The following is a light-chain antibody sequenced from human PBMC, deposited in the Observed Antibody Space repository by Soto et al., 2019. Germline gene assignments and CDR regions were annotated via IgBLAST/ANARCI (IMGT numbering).Light chain of an antibody. Sequence: NFMLTQPHSVSESPGQTLSISCTRSSGRIANNYVQWYQQRPGSAPTTVIYENNQRLSGVPDRFSGSTDGSSTSASLNISGLQTEDAADYYCQSSDSDFVVLGGGTKLPVL. CDR1: SGRIANNY. CDR2: ENN. CDR3: QSSDSDFVV. J-gene: IGLJ2*01. V-gene: IGLV6-57*04.